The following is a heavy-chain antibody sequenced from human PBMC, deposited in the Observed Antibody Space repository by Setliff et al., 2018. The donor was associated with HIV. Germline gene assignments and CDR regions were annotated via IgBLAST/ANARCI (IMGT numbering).Heavy chain of an antibody. CDR2: IYHSGST. CDR1: GYSISSGYY. V-gene: IGHV4-38-2*01. J-gene: IGHJ4*02. Sequence: SETLSLTCAVSGYSISSGYYWGWIRQPPGKGLEWIGSIYHSGSTYYNPSLKSRVTISVDTSKNQFSLKLSSVTAADTAVYYCASQFARLRYFDYLGQGTLVTVSS. D-gene: IGHD3-9*01. CDR3: ASQFARLRYFDY.